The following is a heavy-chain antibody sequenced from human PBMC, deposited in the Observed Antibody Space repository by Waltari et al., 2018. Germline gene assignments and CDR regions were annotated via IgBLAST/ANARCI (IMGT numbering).Heavy chain of an antibody. CDR3: AKGGDCSGGSCYFDY. V-gene: IGHV3-23*03. CDR2: IYSGGSST. Sequence: EVQLLESGGGLVQPGGSLRLSCAASGFTFSSYAMSWVRPAPGKGLEWVSVIYSGGSSTYYADSVKGRFTISRDNSKNTLYLQMNSLRAEDTAVYYCAKGGDCSGGSCYFDYWGQGNLVTVSS. J-gene: IGHJ4*02. D-gene: IGHD2-15*01. CDR1: GFTFSSYA.